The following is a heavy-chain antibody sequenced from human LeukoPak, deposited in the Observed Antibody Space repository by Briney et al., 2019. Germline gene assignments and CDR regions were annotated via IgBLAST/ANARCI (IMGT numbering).Heavy chain of an antibody. Sequence: ASVKVSCKASGYTFTSYDINWVRQATGQGLEWMGWMNPNSGNTDYAQKFQGRVTITRNTSISTAYMELSSLRSEDTAVYYCARGSFPYYYYYMDVWGKGTTVTVSS. V-gene: IGHV1-8*03. J-gene: IGHJ6*03. CDR1: GYTFTSYD. CDR2: MNPNSGNT. D-gene: IGHD2/OR15-2a*01. CDR3: ARGSFPYYYYYMDV.